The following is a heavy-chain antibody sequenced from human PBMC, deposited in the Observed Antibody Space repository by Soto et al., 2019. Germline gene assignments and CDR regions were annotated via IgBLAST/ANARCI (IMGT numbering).Heavy chain of an antibody. CDR1: GGSISSYY. J-gene: IGHJ3*02. CDR3: ARRYGWAFDN. V-gene: IGHV4-59*08. CDR2: IYYSGST. D-gene: IGHD3-16*01. Sequence: ETLSLTCTVSGGSISSYYWSWIRQPPGKGLEWIGYIYYSGSTNYNPSLKSRVTISVDTSKNQFSLKLSSVTAADTAVYYCARRYGWAFDNWGQGTMVTVSS.